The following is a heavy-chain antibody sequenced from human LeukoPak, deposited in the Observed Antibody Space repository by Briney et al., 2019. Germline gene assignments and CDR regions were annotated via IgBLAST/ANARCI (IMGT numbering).Heavy chain of an antibody. CDR1: GFTFSSSW. Sequence: GGSLRLSCAVSGFTFSSSWMHWVRQAPGKGLVWVSHIKTDGSTTAYADSVKGRFTISRDNSKNTLYLQMNSLRAEDTAVYYCARDGDVERQLVSDLFDYWGQGTLVTVSS. CDR2: IKTDGSTT. V-gene: IGHV3-74*01. D-gene: IGHD6-6*01. J-gene: IGHJ4*02. CDR3: ARDGDVERQLVSDLFDY.